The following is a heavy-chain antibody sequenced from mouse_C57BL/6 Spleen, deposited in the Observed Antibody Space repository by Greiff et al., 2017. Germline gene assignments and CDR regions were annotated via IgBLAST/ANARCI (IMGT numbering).Heavy chain of an antibody. D-gene: IGHD2-10*01. J-gene: IGHJ4*01. V-gene: IGHV1-15*01. CDR3: TRSLLGDY. CDR2: IAPETGGT. Sequence: QVQLQQSGAELVRPGASVTLSCKASGYTFTDYEMHWVKQTPVHGLEWIGAIAPETGGTAYNQKFKGKAILTADKSSSTAYMELRSLTSEDSAVYYCTRSLLGDYWGQGTSVTVSS. CDR1: GYTFTDYE.